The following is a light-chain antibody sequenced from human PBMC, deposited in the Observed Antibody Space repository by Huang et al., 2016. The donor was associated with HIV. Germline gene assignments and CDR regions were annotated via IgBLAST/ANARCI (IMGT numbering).Light chain of an antibody. CDR3: QQYYSTSHLT. Sequence: DIVMTQSPDSLAVSLGERATINCKSSQSVLISSNNKNYLAGYQQKPGQPPKLLIYWASTREAGGPDRFSGSGSGTDFTLTITSLQAEDVAVYYCQQYYSTSHLTFGGGTKVEIK. CDR2: WAS. J-gene: IGKJ4*01. V-gene: IGKV4-1*01. CDR1: QSVLISSNNKNY.